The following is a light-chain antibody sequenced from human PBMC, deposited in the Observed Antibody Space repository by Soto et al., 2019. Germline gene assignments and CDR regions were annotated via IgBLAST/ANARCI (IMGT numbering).Light chain of an antibody. CDR1: QNLGTLY. Sequence: EIVVTQSPGTLSLSPGERGTLSCRASQNLGTLYLAWFQQKSGQAPRLLIYSASRRATGIPDRFTGSGSGTDFTLTTNRVEPEDFAVYFCQQYAGSPRTFGQGTKVDIK. CDR2: SAS. CDR3: QQYAGSPRT. J-gene: IGKJ1*01. V-gene: IGKV3-20*01.